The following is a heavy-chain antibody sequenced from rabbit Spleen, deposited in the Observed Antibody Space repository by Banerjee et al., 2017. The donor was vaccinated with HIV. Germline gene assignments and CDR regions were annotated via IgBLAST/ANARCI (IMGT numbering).Heavy chain of an antibody. CDR1: GIDFTRYG. CDR2: IYPGSSGTT. CDR3: ARSNNNYQFYFNL. J-gene: IGHJ4*01. V-gene: IGHV1S40*01. D-gene: IGHD1-1*01. Sequence: QSLEESGGDLVKPGASLTLTCTASGIDFTRYGINWVRQAPGKGLEWIGYIYPGSSGTTYYASWAKGRFTISKTSSTTVTLQMTSLTAADTATYFCARSNNNYQFYFNLWGPGTLVTVS.